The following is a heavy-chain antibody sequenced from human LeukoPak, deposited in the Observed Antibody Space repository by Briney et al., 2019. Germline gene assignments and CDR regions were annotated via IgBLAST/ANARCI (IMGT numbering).Heavy chain of an antibody. J-gene: IGHJ4*02. CDR2: IYYSGST. Sequence: SETLSLTCAVYGGSFSGYYWSWIRQPPGKGLEWIGYIYYSGSTNYNPSLKSRVTISVDTSKNQFSLKLSSVTAADTAVYYCASGSGKYRTVDYWGQGTLVTVSS. D-gene: IGHD1-1*01. CDR3: ASGSGKYRTVDY. V-gene: IGHV4-59*08. CDR1: GGSFSGYY.